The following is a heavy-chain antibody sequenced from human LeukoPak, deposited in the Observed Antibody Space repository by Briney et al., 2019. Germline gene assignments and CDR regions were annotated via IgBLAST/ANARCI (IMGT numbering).Heavy chain of an antibody. CDR2: ISTYTGKT. D-gene: IGHD3-10*01. J-gene: IGHJ6*02. V-gene: IGHV1-18*01. CDR1: GYTFTNYG. CDR3: ARFYYYGSGTDWYFYSMDV. Sequence: ASVKVSCKASGYTFTNYGIIWVRQAPGQGLEWMGWISTYTGKTNCTQKVQDRVTMTRDTSTSTAYLELRSLRSEDTAVYYCARFYYYGSGTDWYFYSMDVWGQGTTVTVSS.